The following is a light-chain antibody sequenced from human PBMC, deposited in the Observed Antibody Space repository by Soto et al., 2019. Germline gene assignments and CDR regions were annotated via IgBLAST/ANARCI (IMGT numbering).Light chain of an antibody. CDR1: QSVLYSSNNKNY. J-gene: IGKJ4*01. Sequence: DIVMTQSPDSLPVSLGERATINCKSSQSVLYSSNNKNYLTWYQQKAGQPPKVLIYEASIRESGVPDRFSGSGSGTDLTLTISSLQAEDVAVYYCQQYYSTPLTFGGGTKVEIK. CDR2: EAS. CDR3: QQYYSTPLT. V-gene: IGKV4-1*01.